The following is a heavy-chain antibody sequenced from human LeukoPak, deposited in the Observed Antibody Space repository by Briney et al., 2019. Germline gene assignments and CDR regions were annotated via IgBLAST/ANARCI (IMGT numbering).Heavy chain of an antibody. CDR1: GFTFSSYG. CDR2: ISGSGGST. J-gene: IGHJ4*02. CDR3: AALEDDYGDY. Sequence: GGTLRLSCAASGFTFSSYGMSWVRQAPGKGLEWVSAISGSGGSTYYADSVKGRFTVSRDNAKNTLYLQMNTLRVEDTAVYYCAALEDDYGDYWGQGTLVSVSS. V-gene: IGHV3-23*01. D-gene: IGHD2-15*01.